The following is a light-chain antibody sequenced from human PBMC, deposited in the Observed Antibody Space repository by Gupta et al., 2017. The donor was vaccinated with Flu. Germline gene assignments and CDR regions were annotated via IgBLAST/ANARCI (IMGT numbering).Light chain of an antibody. V-gene: IGLV4-69*01. CDR1: SGRTMDA. CDR3: QTWVPVILYV. Sequence: QLVLTQSSSASASLGVSVNLTCTLNSGRTMDAIAWQQHRPERGPRFLMKVNYDGSHMKGDGVPDRFSGSSSGTKRYLTISSLQSEDEADYYCQTWVPVILYVFGAGTKVTV. CDR2: VNYDGSH. J-gene: IGLJ1*01.